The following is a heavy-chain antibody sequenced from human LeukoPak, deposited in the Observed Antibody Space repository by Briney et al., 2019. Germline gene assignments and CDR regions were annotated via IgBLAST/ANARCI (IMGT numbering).Heavy chain of an antibody. J-gene: IGHJ6*03. CDR3: ARSKAAQVGNYYYYYMDV. CDR2: IYYSGST. Sequence: SETLSLTCTVSGGSISSYYWSWIRQPPGKGLEWIGYIYYSGSTNYNPSLKSRVTISVDTSKNQFSLKLSSVTAADTAVYYCARSKAAQVGNYYYYYMDVWGKGTTVTVSS. D-gene: IGHD6-6*01. V-gene: IGHV4-59*01. CDR1: GGSISSYY.